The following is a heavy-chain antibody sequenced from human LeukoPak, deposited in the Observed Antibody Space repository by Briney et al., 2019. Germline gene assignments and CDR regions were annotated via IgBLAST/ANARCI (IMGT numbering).Heavy chain of an antibody. CDR1: GFTFSSY. D-gene: IGHD1/OR15-1a*01. J-gene: IGHJ4*02. V-gene: IGHV4-30-4*08. CDR2: IYYSGST. CDR3: ARENKNWNKVAIDY. Sequence: LRLSCAASGFTFSSYWNWIRQPPGKGLEWIGFIYYSGSTYYNSSLKSRVTISVDTSKNQFSLKLSSVTAADTALYYCARENKNWNKVAIDYWGQGTLVTVSS.